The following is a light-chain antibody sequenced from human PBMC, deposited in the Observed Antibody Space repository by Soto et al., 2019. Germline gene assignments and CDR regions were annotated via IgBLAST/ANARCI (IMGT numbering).Light chain of an antibody. CDR1: QTISSW. CDR2: AAS. Sequence: DIQMTQSPSTLSGSVGDRVTITCRASQTISSWFSCYQQKPGKAPKSLIYAASSLQSVVPSRFSGSGSGTEFTLTISSLQPEDFATYYCLQHNSYPRTFGQGTKVDI. V-gene: IGKV1-17*01. J-gene: IGKJ1*01. CDR3: LQHNSYPRT.